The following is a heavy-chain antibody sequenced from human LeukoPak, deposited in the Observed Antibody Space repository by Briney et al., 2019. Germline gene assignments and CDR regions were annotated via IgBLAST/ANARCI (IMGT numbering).Heavy chain of an antibody. CDR1: GFTFSSYS. D-gene: IGHD3-3*01. J-gene: IGHJ1*01. CDR2: ISDDGDSA. V-gene: IGHV3-23*01. Sequence: GGSLRLSCAASGFTFSSYSMSWVRQAPGKGLEWVSTISDDGDSAYYADSVKGRFTISRDNSKNTLYLQMNSLRAEDTAVYYCAKDYDFWSGSPHAEYFQHWGQGTLVTVSS. CDR3: AKDYDFWSGSPHAEYFQH.